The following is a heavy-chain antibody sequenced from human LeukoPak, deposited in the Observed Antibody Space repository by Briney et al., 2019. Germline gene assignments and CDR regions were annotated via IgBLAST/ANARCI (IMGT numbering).Heavy chain of an antibody. Sequence: SETLSLTCTVSGGSISSYYWSWIRQPPGKGLEGIGYIYYSGSTNYNPSLTSRVTISVDTSKNQFSLKLSSVTAADTAVYYCARAPYYDFWSGYSMEFNYYYYMDVWGKGTTVTVSS. D-gene: IGHD3-3*01. V-gene: IGHV4-59*01. CDR1: GGSISSYY. CDR2: IYYSGST. J-gene: IGHJ6*03. CDR3: ARAPYYDFWSGYSMEFNYYYYMDV.